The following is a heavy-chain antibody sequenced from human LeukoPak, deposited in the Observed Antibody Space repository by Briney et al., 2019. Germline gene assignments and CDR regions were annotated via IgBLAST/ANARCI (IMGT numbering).Heavy chain of an antibody. Sequence: GGSLRLSCAVSGFTFSSFALSWVRQAPGKGLEWVSAISGSGGTTHYADSVKGRFTIPRDKSKNTLYMRIISLRAEDTAVYYCARVVAQFDYWGQGTLVTVSS. V-gene: IGHV3-23*01. CDR1: GFTFSSFA. CDR2: ISGSGGTT. CDR3: ARVVAQFDY. J-gene: IGHJ4*02. D-gene: IGHD5-12*01.